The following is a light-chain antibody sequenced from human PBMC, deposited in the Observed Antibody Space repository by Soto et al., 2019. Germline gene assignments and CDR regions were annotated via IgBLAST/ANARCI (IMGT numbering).Light chain of an antibody. J-gene: IGLJ3*02. CDR3: GTWHSSLSTWV. Sequence: QPVLTQPPSVSAAPGQKVTISCSGTSSNIGNNYVSWYQQFPGAAPKLLIYENNKRPSGIPDRFSGSKSGTSATLGITGLQTGDEADYYCGTWHSSLSTWVFGGGTKLTVL. V-gene: IGLV1-51*02. CDR1: SSNIGNNY. CDR2: ENN.